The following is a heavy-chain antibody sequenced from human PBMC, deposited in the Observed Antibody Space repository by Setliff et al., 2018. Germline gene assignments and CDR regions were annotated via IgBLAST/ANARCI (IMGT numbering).Heavy chain of an antibody. Sequence: ASVKVSCKASGYTFTGYYMHWVRQAPGQGLEWMGWINPNSGGTNYAQKLQGRVTMTTDTSTSTAYMELRSLRSDDTAVYYCARGAYDSYYFDYWGQGTLVTVSS. CDR1: GYTFTGYY. D-gene: IGHD3-16*01. V-gene: IGHV1-2*02. CDR2: INPNSGGT. J-gene: IGHJ4*02. CDR3: ARGAYDSYYFDY.